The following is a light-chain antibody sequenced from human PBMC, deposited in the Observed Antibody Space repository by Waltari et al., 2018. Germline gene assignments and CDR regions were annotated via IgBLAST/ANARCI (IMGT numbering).Light chain of an antibody. CDR3: QQTNTVPLT. J-gene: IGKJ4*01. CDR1: HSITTY. V-gene: IGKV1-39*01. CDR2: AAS. Sequence: TCRASHSITTYLNWYQQKPGKAPNLLIYAASSLQSGVPSRFSGSGSGTEFTLTISSLRPEDFATYYCQQTNTVPLTFGGGTKVEIK.